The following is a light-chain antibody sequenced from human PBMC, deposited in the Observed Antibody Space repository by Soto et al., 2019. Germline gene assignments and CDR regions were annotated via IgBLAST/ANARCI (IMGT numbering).Light chain of an antibody. Sequence: EIVLTQSPGTLSFSPGERGTLSCRASQSVSSSYLAWYQQKPGQAPRLLIYGASTRATGIPARFSGSGSGTEFTLTISSLQSEDFAVYYCQQYNNWRTFGQGTKVDI. CDR2: GAS. J-gene: IGKJ1*01. CDR1: QSVSSSY. V-gene: IGKV3-15*01. CDR3: QQYNNWRT.